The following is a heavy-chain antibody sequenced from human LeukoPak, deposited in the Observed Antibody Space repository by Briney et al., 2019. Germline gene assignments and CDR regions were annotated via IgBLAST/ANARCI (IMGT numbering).Heavy chain of an antibody. J-gene: IGHJ4*02. V-gene: IGHV3-21*01. CDR3: ARAPGERYFDWLVLGIDY. CDR2: ISSSSSYI. Sequence: GGSLRLSCAASGFTFSSYSMNWVRQAPGKGLEWVSSISSSSSYIYYADSVKGRFTISRDNAKNSLYLQMNSLRAEDTAVYYCARAPGERYFDWLVLGIDYWGQGTLVTVSS. D-gene: IGHD3-9*01. CDR1: GFTFSSYS.